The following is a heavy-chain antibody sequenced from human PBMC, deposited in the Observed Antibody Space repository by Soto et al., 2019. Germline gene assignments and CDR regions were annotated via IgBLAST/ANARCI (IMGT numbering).Heavy chain of an antibody. J-gene: IGHJ6*02. V-gene: IGHV1-69*13. D-gene: IGHD6-19*01. CDR2: IIPIFGTA. CDR3: ARSAVAATYYYYYGMDV. Sequence: ASVKVSCKASGGTFSSYAISWVRQAPGQGLEWMGGIIPIFGTANYAQKFQGRVTITADESTSTAYMELSSLRSEDTAVYYCARSAVAATYYYYYGMDVWGQGTTVTVS. CDR1: GGTFSSYA.